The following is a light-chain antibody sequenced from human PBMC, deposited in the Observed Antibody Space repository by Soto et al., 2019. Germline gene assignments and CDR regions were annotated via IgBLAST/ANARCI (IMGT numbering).Light chain of an antibody. CDR1: QNISNY. CDR2: DVS. J-gene: IGKJ1*01. CDR3: QQRSNWPRT. V-gene: IGKV3-11*01. Sequence: IVLTQSPATLSLSPGKSASLSCRASQNISNYLNWYQQKPGQAPRLLIYDVSNRATGIPARFSGSGSGTDFTLTISSLEPADFAVYYCQQRSNWPRTFGQGTKVEVK.